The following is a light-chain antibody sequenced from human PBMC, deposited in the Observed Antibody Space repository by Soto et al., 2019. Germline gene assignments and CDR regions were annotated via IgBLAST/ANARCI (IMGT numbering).Light chain of an antibody. Sequence: QSVLTQPASVSGSPGQSITISCTGTSSDVGGYNYVSWYQQHPGKAPKLMIYDVSNRPSGVSNRFSGSKSGNAASLTISGLQAEDEADYYCSSYTSSGTYVFATGTKVTV. J-gene: IGLJ1*01. CDR2: DVS. V-gene: IGLV2-14*01. CDR3: SSYTSSGTYV. CDR1: SSDVGGYNY.